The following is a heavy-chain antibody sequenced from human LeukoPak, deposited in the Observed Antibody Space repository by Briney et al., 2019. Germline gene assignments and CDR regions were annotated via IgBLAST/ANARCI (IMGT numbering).Heavy chain of an antibody. CDR2: ISHDGKNQ. CDR1: GFTLSSYA. CDR3: ARDGAARLLRYYYYMDV. D-gene: IGHD6-6*01. V-gene: IGHV3-30*01. J-gene: IGHJ6*03. Sequence: GGSLRLSCAASGFTLSSYAIHWVRQAPGKGLEWVGVISHDGKNQHYADSVKGRFTISRDNSQDTQFLQMNSLTAEDTAVYYCARDGAARLLRYYYYMDVWGKGTTVTVSS.